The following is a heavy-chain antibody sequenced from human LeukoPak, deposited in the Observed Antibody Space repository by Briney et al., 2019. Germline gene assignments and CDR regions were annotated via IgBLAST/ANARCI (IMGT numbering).Heavy chain of an antibody. CDR1: GYTFTSYY. V-gene: IGHV1-69*13. D-gene: IGHD3-10*01. CDR3: AREFYYGSGGSLIQYYFDY. J-gene: IGHJ4*02. Sequence: RASVKVSCKASGYTFTSYYMHWVRQAPGQGLEWMGGIIPIFGTANYAQKFQGRVTITADESTSTAYMELSSLRSEDTAVYYCAREFYYGSGGSLIQYYFDYWGQGTLVTVSS. CDR2: IIPIFGTA.